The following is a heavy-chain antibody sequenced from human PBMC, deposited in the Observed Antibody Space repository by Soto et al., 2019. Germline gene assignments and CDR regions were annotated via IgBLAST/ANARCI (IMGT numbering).Heavy chain of an antibody. V-gene: IGHV1-46*01. D-gene: IGHD1-26*01. Sequence: RASVKVSCKASGYTFTNYYIHWVRQAPGQGPEWMGIINPGDGRTTYTQKFQGRVTMIRDTSTSTVYMELTGLISEDTAVYYCARVSGSYWPFDYWGQGTLVTVSS. CDR1: GYTFTNYY. CDR3: ARVSGSYWPFDY. CDR2: INPGDGRT. J-gene: IGHJ4*02.